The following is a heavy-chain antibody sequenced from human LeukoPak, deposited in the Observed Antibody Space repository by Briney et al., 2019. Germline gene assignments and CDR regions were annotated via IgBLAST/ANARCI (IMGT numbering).Heavy chain of an antibody. D-gene: IGHD6-13*01. Sequence: SETLSLTCTVSGGSISSGGYYWSWIRQHPGKGLEWIGYIYYSGSTYYNPSLKSRVTISVDTSKNQFSLKLSSGTAADTAVYYCARGLTWQGSSLDYWGQGTLVTVSS. CDR3: ARGLTWQGSSLDY. CDR2: IYYSGST. J-gene: IGHJ4*02. V-gene: IGHV4-31*03. CDR1: GGSISSGGYY.